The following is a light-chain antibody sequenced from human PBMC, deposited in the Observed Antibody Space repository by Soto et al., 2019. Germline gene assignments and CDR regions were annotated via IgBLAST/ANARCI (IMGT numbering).Light chain of an antibody. CDR3: QQSLDTPFT. CDR1: QSISSF. Sequence: DLQMTQSPASLSASVGDRVTITCRASQSISSFLNWYQQKPGKAPKFLIYATSSVQSDVPSRFSGSGSGTDFTLTINSLQPEDFATYFCQQSLDTPFTFGQGTKVDIK. J-gene: IGKJ2*01. CDR2: ATS. V-gene: IGKV1-39*01.